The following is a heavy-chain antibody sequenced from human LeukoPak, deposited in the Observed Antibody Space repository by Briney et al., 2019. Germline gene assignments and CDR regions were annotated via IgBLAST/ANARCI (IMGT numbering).Heavy chain of an antibody. CDR1: GGSFSGYY. V-gene: IGHV4-34*01. CDR3: ARVGPSAFDI. Sequence: SETLSLTCAVYGGSFSGYYWSWIRQPPGKGLEWIGEINHSGSTNYNPSLKSRVTTSVDTSKSQFSLKLSSVTAADTAVYYCARVGPSAFDIWGQGTMVTVSS. CDR2: INHSGST. J-gene: IGHJ3*02.